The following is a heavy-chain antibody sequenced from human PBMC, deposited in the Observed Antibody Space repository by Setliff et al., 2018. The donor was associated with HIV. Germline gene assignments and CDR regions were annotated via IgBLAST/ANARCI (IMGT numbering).Heavy chain of an antibody. D-gene: IGHD6-13*01. Sequence: SETLSLTCTVSGYSLSSASYWGWIRQSPEKGLEWIGSISLSGSTYYNPSLQSRVTISIDMSKNHFSLNLKSVTAADTAIYYCARGLTAPAAAGSWGQGMLVTVSS. V-gene: IGHV4-38-2*02. J-gene: IGHJ5*02. CDR3: ARGLTAPAAAGS. CDR1: GYSLSSASY. CDR2: ISLSGST.